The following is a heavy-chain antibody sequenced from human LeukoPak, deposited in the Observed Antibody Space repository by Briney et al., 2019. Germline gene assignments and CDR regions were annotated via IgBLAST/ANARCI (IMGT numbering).Heavy chain of an antibody. V-gene: IGHV3-23*01. CDR2: IGSGGKI. J-gene: IGHJ4*02. CDR3: AKSHSLEYRGYFDY. D-gene: IGHD2/OR15-2a*01. CDR1: GFSISGRD. Sequence: GGSLRLSCAVSGFSISGRDMTWGRQAPGKGLEWVSSIGSGGKIFYTDSVKGRFTISRGNSKNTLYLLMNELGAEDTAVYYCAKSHSLEYRGYFDYWGQGTLVTVSS.